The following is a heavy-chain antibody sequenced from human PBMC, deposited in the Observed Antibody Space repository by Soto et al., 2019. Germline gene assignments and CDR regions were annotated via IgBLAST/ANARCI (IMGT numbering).Heavy chain of an antibody. D-gene: IGHD6-25*01. CDR2: IIPIFGTA. Sequence: SVKVSCKASGGTFSSYAISWVRQAPGQGLEWMGGIIPIFGTANYAQKFQGRVTITADESTSTAYMELSSLRSEDTAVYHCARVSSPGGAFDIWGQGTMVTVSS. CDR1: GGTFSSYA. CDR3: ARVSSPGGAFDI. V-gene: IGHV1-69*13. J-gene: IGHJ3*02.